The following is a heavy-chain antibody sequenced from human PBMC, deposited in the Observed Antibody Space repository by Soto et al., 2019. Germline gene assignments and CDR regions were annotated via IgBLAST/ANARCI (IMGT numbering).Heavy chain of an antibody. J-gene: IGHJ4*02. CDR1: GFTFSSYA. D-gene: IGHD2-15*01. CDR2: ISGSGGST. Sequence: GGSLRLSCAASGFTFSSYAMSWVRQAPGKGLEWVSAISGSGGSTYYADSVKGRFTISRDNSKNTLYLQMNSLRAEDTAVYYCAKVKDIVVVVAATPDYWGQGTLVTVSS. V-gene: IGHV3-23*01. CDR3: AKVKDIVVVVAATPDY.